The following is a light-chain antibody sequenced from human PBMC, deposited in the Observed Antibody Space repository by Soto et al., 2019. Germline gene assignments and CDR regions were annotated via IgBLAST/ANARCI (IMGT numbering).Light chain of an antibody. CDR1: SSDVGGYNY. Sequence: QSALTQPPSASGSPGQSVTISCTGTSSDVGGYNYVSWYQQHPGKAPKLMIYEVSKRPSGVPDRFSGSKSGNTASLTVSGLQAEDEADYYCSSYAGSNNVFGTGTXVTVL. J-gene: IGLJ1*01. CDR3: SSYAGSNNV. CDR2: EVS. V-gene: IGLV2-8*01.